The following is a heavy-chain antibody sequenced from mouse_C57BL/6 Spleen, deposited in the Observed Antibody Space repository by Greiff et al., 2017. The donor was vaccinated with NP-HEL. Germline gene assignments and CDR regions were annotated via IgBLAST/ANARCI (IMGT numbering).Heavy chain of an antibody. CDR1: GYTFTDYE. D-gene: IGHD2-4*01. CDR2: IDPETGGT. Sequence: QVQLKESGAELVRPGASVTLSCKASGYTFTDYEMHWVKQTPVHGLEWIGAIDPETGGTAYNQKFKGTAILTADKSSSTAYMELRSLTSEDSAVYYCTRVDDYDPHWYFEVWGTGTTVTVSS. CDR3: TRVDDYDPHWYFEV. J-gene: IGHJ1*03. V-gene: IGHV1-15*01.